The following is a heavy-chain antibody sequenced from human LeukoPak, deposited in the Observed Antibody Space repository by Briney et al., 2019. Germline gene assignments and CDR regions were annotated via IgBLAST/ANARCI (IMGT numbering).Heavy chain of an antibody. CDR1: GGSFSGYY. CDR3: AKDPTYCSSTSCYTLSYFDY. CDR2: INHSGST. D-gene: IGHD2-2*02. Sequence: SETLSLTCAVYGGSFSGYYWSWIRQPPGKGLEWIGEINHSGSTNYNPSLKSRVTISVDTSKNQFSLKLSSVTAADTAVYYCAKDPTYCSSTSCYTLSYFDYWGQGTLVTVSS. V-gene: IGHV4-34*01. J-gene: IGHJ4*02.